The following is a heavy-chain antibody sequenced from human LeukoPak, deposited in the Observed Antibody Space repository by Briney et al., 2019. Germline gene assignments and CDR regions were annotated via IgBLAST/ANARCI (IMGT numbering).Heavy chain of an antibody. CDR1: GGSISSYY. CDR3: ARGGVPAAKHDGFDP. D-gene: IGHD2-2*01. Sequence: PLETLSLTCTVSGGSISSYYWSWIRQPPGKGLEWIGDIYYSGSTNYNPSLKSRVTISVDTSKNQFSLKLSSVTAADTAVYYCARGGVPAAKHDGFDPWGQGTLVTVSS. J-gene: IGHJ5*02. CDR2: IYYSGST. V-gene: IGHV4-59*01.